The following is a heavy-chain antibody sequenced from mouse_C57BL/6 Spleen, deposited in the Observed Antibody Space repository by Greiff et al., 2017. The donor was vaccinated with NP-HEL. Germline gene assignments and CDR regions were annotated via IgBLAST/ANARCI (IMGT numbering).Heavy chain of an antibody. Sequence: EVQLQQSGPELVKPGASVKISCKASGYSFTGYYMNWVKQSPEKSLEWIGEINPSTGGTTYNQKFKAKATLTVDKSSSTAYMQLKSLTSEDSAVYYCARGRELGRAWFAYWGQGTLVTVSA. J-gene: IGHJ3*01. CDR3: ARGRELGRAWFAY. CDR2: INPSTGGT. V-gene: IGHV1-42*01. D-gene: IGHD4-1*01. CDR1: GYSFTGYY.